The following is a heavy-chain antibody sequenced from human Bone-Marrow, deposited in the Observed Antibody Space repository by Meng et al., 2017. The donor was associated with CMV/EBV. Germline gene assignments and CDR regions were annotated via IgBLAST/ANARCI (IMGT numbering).Heavy chain of an antibody. CDR3: ARSGGPLEGDY. Sequence: GSLRLSCAVYGGSFSGYYWSWIRQPPGKGLEWIGEINHSGSTNYNPSLKSRVTISVDTSKNQFSLKLSSVTAADTAVYYCARSGGPLEGDYWGQGTRVTVYS. CDR1: GGSFSGYY. CDR2: INHSGST. J-gene: IGHJ4*02. V-gene: IGHV4-34*01. D-gene: IGHD1-26*01.